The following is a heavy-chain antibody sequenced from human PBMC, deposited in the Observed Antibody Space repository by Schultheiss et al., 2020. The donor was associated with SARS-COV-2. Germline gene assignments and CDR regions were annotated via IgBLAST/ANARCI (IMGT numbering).Heavy chain of an antibody. CDR2: ISGSGGST. CDR3: AKRGQLVFWYNWFEP. CDR1: GFTFSSYA. J-gene: IGHJ5*02. D-gene: IGHD6-13*01. Sequence: GGSLRLSCAASGFTFSSYAMSWVRQAPGKGLEWVSAISGSGGSTYDADSVKGRFTIARDNAKNKLYLQMKNLRAEDTAVYYCAKRGQLVFWYNWFEPWGQGTLVTVSS. V-gene: IGHV3-23*01.